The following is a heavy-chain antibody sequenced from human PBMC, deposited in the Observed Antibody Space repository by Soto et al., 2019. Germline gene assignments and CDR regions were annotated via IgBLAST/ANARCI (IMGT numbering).Heavy chain of an antibody. V-gene: IGHV3-23*01. CDR1: GFIFSNYA. CDR3: SKGRLSFDF. Sequence: QPVGSLRLSCAASGFIFSNYAMNWVRQAPGKGLEWVSFVSANADGTFYADSVKGRFSISRDNSKNTLYLQMNNLRAEDTAIYYCSKGRLSFDFWGQGTLVTVSS. CDR2: VSANADGT. J-gene: IGHJ4*02.